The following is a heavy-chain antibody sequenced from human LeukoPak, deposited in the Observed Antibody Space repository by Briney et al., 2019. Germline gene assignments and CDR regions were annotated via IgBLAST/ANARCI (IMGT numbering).Heavy chain of an antibody. D-gene: IGHD6-19*01. CDR3: VEDTGGWLGSYYFAY. CDR2: ISGSGGST. CDR1: GFTFSSYA. V-gene: IGHV3-23*01. J-gene: IGHJ4*02. Sequence: PGGSLRLSCAVSGFTFSSYAMSWVRQAPGKGLEWVSAISGSGGSTYYADSVKGRFTISRDNSKNTLYLQMSSLRAEDTAVYYCVEDTGGWLGSYYFAYWGQGTLVTVSS.